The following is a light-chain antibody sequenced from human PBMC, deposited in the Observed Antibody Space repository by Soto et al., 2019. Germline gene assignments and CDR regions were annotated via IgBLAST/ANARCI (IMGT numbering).Light chain of an antibody. CDR3: QSSDSSLSVHYV. CDR1: SSNIGAGYD. CDR2: GNG. J-gene: IGLJ1*01. Sequence: QSVLTQPPSVSGAPGQRVTISCTGSSSNIGAGYDVYWYQQFPGTAPKLLIFGNGDRPSGVPDRFSGSKSGTSASLAITGLQAEDEADYYCQSSDSSLSVHYVFGTGTKLTVL. V-gene: IGLV1-40*01.